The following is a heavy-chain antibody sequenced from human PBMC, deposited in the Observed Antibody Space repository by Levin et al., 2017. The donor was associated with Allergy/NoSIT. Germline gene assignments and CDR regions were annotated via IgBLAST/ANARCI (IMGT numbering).Heavy chain of an antibody. V-gene: IGHV3-48*03. J-gene: IGHJ5*02. CDR2: ISSSGSTI. CDR3: ARGSTVGWLLSYEGWFDP. CDR1: GFTFSSYE. Sequence: SCAASGFTFSSYEMNWVRQAPGKGLEWVSYISSSGSTIYYADSVKGRFTISRDNAKNSLYLQMNSLRAEDTAVYYCARGSTVGWLLSYEGWFDPWGQGTLVTVSS. D-gene: IGHD3-3*01.